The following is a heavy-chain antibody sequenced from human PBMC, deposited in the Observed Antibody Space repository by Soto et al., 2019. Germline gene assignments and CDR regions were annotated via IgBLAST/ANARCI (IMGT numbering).Heavy chain of an antibody. CDR2: ISAYNGNT. CDR1: GYSFTRYY. J-gene: IGHJ4*02. CDR3: ARGGQWDFLSDY. D-gene: IGHD1-26*01. V-gene: IGHV1-18*01. Sequence: QVQLVQSGAEVKKPGASVKVSCKASGYSFTRYYINWVRQAPGQGLEWMGWISAYNGNTHYEEKLQGRVTLTTDTFTSTAYMELRSLRSDDTAVYFCARGGQWDFLSDYWGQGTLVTVSS.